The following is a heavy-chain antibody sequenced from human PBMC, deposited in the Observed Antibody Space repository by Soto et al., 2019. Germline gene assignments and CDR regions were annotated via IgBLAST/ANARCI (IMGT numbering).Heavy chain of an antibody. CDR2: IIGGADST. J-gene: IGHJ5*02. V-gene: IGHV3-23*01. D-gene: IGHD1-26*01. Sequence: EVQLLESGGGLVQPGGSVRLSCAASGFTFSTYDMTWVRQAPGKGLEWVSSIIGGADSTYYADSVKGRFTISRDNSKNTLYLQMNSLRAEDTAVYYCAKYRVGGPPGSWGQVTLVTVSS. CDR1: GFTFSTYD. CDR3: AKYRVGGPPGS.